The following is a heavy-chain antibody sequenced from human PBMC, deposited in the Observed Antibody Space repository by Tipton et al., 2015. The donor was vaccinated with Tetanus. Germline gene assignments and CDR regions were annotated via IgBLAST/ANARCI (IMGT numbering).Heavy chain of an antibody. CDR3: ARRGYYDSSGYQTAYGMDV. D-gene: IGHD3-22*01. Sequence: VQLVQSGAEVKKPGESLKISCKGSGYSFTSYWIGWVRQMPGKGLEWMGIIYPGDSDTRYSPSFQGQVTISADKSISTAYLQWSSLKASDTAMYYWARRGYYDSSGYQTAYGMDVWGQGTTVTVSS. J-gene: IGHJ6*02. V-gene: IGHV5-51*01. CDR1: GYSFTSYW. CDR2: IYPGDSDT.